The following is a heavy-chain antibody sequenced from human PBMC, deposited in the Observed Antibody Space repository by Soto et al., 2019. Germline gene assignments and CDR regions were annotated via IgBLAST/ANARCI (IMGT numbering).Heavy chain of an antibody. J-gene: IGHJ6*02. Sequence: ASVKVSCKASGYTFSSYGINWVRQAPGQGLEWLGWISPYDGNTKYARILQGRVSMTTDTSTKTAYMEVRSLRSDDTAVYYCARGGYYDSSGSRNYQYYGMNVWG. D-gene: IGHD3-22*01. CDR1: GYTFSSYG. CDR3: ARGGYYDSSGSRNYQYYGMNV. CDR2: ISPYDGNT. V-gene: IGHV1-18*01.